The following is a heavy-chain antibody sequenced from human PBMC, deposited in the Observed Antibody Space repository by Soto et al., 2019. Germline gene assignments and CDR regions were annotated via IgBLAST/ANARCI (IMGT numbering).Heavy chain of an antibody. J-gene: IGHJ4*02. V-gene: IGHV1-24*01. CDR1: GYTLTELS. D-gene: IGHD3-22*01. CDR3: ATGYYDSSGYDAGYYFDY. CDR2: FDPEDGET. Sequence: QVQLVQSGAEVKKPGASVKVSCKVSGYTLTELSMHWVRQAPGKGLEWMGGFDPEDGETIFAQKFQGRVTMTEDTSTDTAYMELSSLRSEDTAVYYCATGYYDSSGYDAGYYFDYWGQGTLVTVSS.